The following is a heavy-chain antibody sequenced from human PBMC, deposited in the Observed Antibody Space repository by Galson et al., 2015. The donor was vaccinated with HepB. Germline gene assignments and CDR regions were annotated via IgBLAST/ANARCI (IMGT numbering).Heavy chain of an antibody. V-gene: IGHV3-7*01. CDR1: GFTFSSYW. CDR3: ARDRTNSHYVDY. J-gene: IGHJ4*02. CDR2: IKQDGSEK. D-gene: IGHD3-10*02. Sequence: SLRLSCAASGFTFSSYWMSWVRQAPGKGLEWVANIKQDGSEKYYVDSVKGRFTISRDNAKNTLYLQMNSLRAEDTAIYYCARDRTNSHYVDYWGQGTLVTVSS.